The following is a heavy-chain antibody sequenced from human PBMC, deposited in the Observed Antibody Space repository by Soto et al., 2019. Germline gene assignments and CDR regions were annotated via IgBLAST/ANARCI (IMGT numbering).Heavy chain of an antibody. J-gene: IGHJ4*02. CDR1: GFTFSNYW. V-gene: IGHV3-7*01. Sequence: EVQLVESGGGLVQPGGSLRLSCAASGFTFSNYWMSWVRQAPGKGLEWVANIKQDGTEKNYVDSVRGRFTISRDNAKNSLGLQMNSLTAEDTAVYYCASVAIWGQGTLVTVSS. D-gene: IGHD5-12*01. CDR3: ASVAI. CDR2: IKQDGTEK.